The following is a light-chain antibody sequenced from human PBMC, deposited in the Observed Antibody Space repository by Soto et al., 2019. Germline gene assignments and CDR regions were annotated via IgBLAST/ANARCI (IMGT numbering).Light chain of an antibody. CDR2: DAS. J-gene: IGKJ2*01. V-gene: IGKV3-11*01. CDR3: QQRKNWPPMYT. CDR1: QNVSHY. Sequence: EIVLTQSPASLCVSPGERATLSCRASQNVSHYLAWYQQKPGQAPRLLIYDASNRATGIPARFSGSGSGTNFSLTISSLEPEDFAVYYCQQRKNWPPMYTFGQGTKVDI.